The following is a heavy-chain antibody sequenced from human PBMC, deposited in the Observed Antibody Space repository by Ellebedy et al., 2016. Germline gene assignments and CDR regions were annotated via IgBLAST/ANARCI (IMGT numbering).Heavy chain of an antibody. Sequence: SETLSLTXTVSGGSISRSTYYWGWIRQPPGKGLEWIGSMYYSGNTYYNPSLRSRVTISVDTSKNQFSLKLSSVTAADTAVYYCARDRLVDAFDIWGQGTMVTVSS. CDR3: ARDRLVDAFDI. CDR2: MYYSGNT. CDR1: GGSISRSTYY. V-gene: IGHV4-39*07. J-gene: IGHJ3*02. D-gene: IGHD6-6*01.